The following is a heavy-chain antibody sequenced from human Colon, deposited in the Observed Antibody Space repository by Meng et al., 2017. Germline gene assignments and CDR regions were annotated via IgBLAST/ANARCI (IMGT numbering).Heavy chain of an antibody. CDR3: ARGWNYGDY. V-gene: IGHV3-30*01. CDR2: MSSDGTKR. D-gene: IGHD1-7*01. Sequence: GESLKISCVVSGFTVSDYDMHWVRQAPGKGLEWVAVMSSDGTKRFYADSVKGRFTISRDNAKNTLDLQINSLRAEDTAVYYCARGWNYGDYWGQGNLVTVSS. J-gene: IGHJ4*02. CDR1: GFTVSDYD.